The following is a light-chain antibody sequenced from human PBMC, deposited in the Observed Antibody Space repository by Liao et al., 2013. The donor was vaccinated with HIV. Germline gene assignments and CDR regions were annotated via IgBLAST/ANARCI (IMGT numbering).Light chain of an antibody. Sequence: SYELTQPPSVSVAPGKTARIACGGYDIGSKSVHWYQQKPGQAPVLVIYYDTDRPSGIPERFSGSNSGSTATLTISRVEAGDEADYYCQVWDVSSDHVLFGGGTKLTVL. V-gene: IGLV3-21*04. CDR3: QVWDVSSDHVL. CDR1: DIGSKS. J-gene: IGLJ2*01. CDR2: YDT.